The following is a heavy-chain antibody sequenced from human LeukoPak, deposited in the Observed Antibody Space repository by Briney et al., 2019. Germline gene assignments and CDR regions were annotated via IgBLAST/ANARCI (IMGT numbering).Heavy chain of an antibody. Sequence: ASVKVSCKASGYTFTSYDINWVRQATGQGLEWMGWMNPNSGNTGYAQKFQGRVTMTRNTSISTAYMELSSLRSEDTAVYYCARGCFGLDILTGYSLGPRDWFDPWGQGTLVTVSS. CDR2: MNPNSGNT. CDR1: GYTFTSYD. V-gene: IGHV1-8*01. D-gene: IGHD3-9*01. CDR3: ARGCFGLDILTGYSLGPRDWFDP. J-gene: IGHJ5*02.